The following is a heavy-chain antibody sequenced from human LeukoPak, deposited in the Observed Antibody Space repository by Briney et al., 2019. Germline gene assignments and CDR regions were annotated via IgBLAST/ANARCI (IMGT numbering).Heavy chain of an antibody. Sequence: SETLSLTCTVSGGSISSYYWSWIRQPPGKGLEWIGYIYYSGSTNYNPSLKSRVTISVDTSKNQFSLKLSSVTAADTAVYYCGGNYYDSSVYYPIWFWGQGTLVTVSS. V-gene: IGHV4-59*01. J-gene: IGHJ4*02. D-gene: IGHD3-22*01. CDR2: IYYSGST. CDR1: GGSISSYY. CDR3: GGNYYDSSVYYPIWF.